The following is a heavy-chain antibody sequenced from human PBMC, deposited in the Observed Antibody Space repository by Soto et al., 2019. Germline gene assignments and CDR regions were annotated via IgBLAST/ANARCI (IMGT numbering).Heavy chain of an antibody. CDR3: ARAWNDVFPCFDY. CDR2: IYYSGST. V-gene: IGHV4-59*01. D-gene: IGHD1-1*01. CDR1: GGSISSYY. J-gene: IGHJ4*02. Sequence: SETLSLTCSVSGGSISSYYWSWIRQPPGKGLEWIGYIYYSGSTNYNPSLKSRVTISVDTSKNQFSLKLSSVTAADTAVYYCARAWNDVFPCFDYWGQGTLVTVSS.